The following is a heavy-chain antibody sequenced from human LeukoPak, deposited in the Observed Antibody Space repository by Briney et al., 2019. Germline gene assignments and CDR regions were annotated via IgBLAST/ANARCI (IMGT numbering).Heavy chain of an antibody. V-gene: IGHV3-23*01. J-gene: IGHJ2*01. CDR2: ISGSGGST. CDR1: GFTFSSYA. CDR3: AKVLVPWYFDL. Sequence: GGSLRLSCAASGFTFSSYAMSWVRQAPGKGLEWVSAISGSGGSTYYADSVKGRFTISRDNSKNTLYLEMNSLRADDTAVYYCAKVLVPWYFDLWGRGTLVTVSA.